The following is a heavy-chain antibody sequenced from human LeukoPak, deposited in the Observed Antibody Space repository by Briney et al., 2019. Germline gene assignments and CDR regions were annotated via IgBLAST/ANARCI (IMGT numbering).Heavy chain of an antibody. D-gene: IGHD1-26*01. CDR2: TYYRSKWFN. Sequence: SQTLSLTCAISGDSVSSNSVAWNWIRQSPSRGLEWLGRTYYRSKWFNGYAVSVKGRITINPDTSKNQFSLQLNSVTPEDTAVYYCTRSFSGYIDSWGQGTLVTVSS. J-gene: IGHJ4*02. CDR3: TRSFSGYIDS. CDR1: GDSVSSNSVA. V-gene: IGHV6-1*01.